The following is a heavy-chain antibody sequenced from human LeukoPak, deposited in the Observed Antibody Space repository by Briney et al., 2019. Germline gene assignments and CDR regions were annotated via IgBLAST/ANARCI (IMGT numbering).Heavy chain of an antibody. CDR2: ISGSGGST. Sequence: PGGSLRLSCAASGFTSSSYAMSWVRQAPGKGLEWVSAISGSGGSTYYADSVKGRFTISRDNSKNTLYLQMNSLRAEDTAVYYCTTVRSYWSWGSWGQGIMVTVSS. CDR3: TTVRSYWSWGS. J-gene: IGHJ5*02. V-gene: IGHV3-23*01. CDR1: GFTSSSYA. D-gene: IGHD1-26*01.